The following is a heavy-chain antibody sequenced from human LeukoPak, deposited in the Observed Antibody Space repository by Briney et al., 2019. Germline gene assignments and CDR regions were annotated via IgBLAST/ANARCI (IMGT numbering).Heavy chain of an antibody. J-gene: IGHJ4*02. Sequence: ASVKVSCKASGGTFSSYAISWVRQAPGQGLEWMGGIIPIFGTANYAQKFQGRVTITTDESTSTAYMELSSLRSEDTAVYYCASVAQRELWSSFDYWGQGTLVTVSS. D-gene: IGHD5-18*01. CDR3: ASVAQRELWSSFDY. CDR2: IIPIFGTA. CDR1: GGTFSSYA. V-gene: IGHV1-69*05.